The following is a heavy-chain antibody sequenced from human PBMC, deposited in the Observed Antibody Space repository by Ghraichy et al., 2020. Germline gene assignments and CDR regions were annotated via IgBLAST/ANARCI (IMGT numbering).Heavy chain of an antibody. Sequence: GSLRLSCTVSGGSINNYYWSWIRQPAGKGLEWIGRIYSSGSTDYSPSLKSRITMSVDTSRSQFSLKLSSVTAADTAVYYCAREVSYSSSYYFDYWGQGTLVTVSS. CDR3: AREVSYSSSYYFDY. D-gene: IGHD6-6*01. V-gene: IGHV4-4*07. J-gene: IGHJ4*02. CDR1: GGSINNYY. CDR2: IYSSGST.